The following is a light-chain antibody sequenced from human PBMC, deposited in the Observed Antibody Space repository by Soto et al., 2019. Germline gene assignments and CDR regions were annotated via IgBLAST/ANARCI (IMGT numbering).Light chain of an antibody. CDR1: ESVSTSY. J-gene: IGKJ4*01. CDR3: QQYGSGPLT. CDR2: GAS. Sequence: PGERATLSCRASESVSTSYLAWYQQKPGQAPRLLIYGASSRATGIPDRFSGSGSGADFALTISRLEPEDFAVYYCQQYGSGPLTFGEGTKVEIK. V-gene: IGKV3-20*01.